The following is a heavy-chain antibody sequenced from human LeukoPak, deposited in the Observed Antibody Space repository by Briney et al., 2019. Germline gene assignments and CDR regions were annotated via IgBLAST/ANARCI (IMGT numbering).Heavy chain of an antibody. CDR1: RFTFSSYG. Sequence: GRSLRLSYAASRFTFSSYGMHWVRQAPGKGLEWVAVIWYDGSNKYYADSVKGRFTISRDNSKNTLYLQMNSLRAEDTAVYYCAKDGSAMVRGVTAEYYFDYWGQGTLVTVSS. J-gene: IGHJ4*02. CDR3: AKDGSAMVRGVTAEYYFDY. V-gene: IGHV3-33*06. CDR2: IWYDGSNK. D-gene: IGHD3-10*01.